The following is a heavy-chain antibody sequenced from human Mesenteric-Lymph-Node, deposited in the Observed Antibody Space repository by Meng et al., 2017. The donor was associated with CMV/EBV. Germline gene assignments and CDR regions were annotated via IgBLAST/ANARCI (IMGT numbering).Heavy chain of an antibody. CDR3: ASHYDSPAGYYYGMDV. J-gene: IGHJ6*02. Sequence: GESLKISCVASGFTFSDYGMHWVRQAPGKGLEWVAVIWYDGSNKYYADSVKGRFTISRDNSKNTLYLQMNSLRVEDTAVYYCASHYDSPAGYYYGMDVWGHGTAVTVSS. CDR2: IWYDGSNK. V-gene: IGHV3-33*01. D-gene: IGHD5-12*01. CDR1: GFTFSDYG.